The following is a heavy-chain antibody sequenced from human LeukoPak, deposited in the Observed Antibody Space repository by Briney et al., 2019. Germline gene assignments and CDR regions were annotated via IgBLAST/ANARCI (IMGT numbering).Heavy chain of an antibody. CDR1: GGSISGYY. Sequence: SETLSLTCTVSGGSISGYYWSWIRQPPGKGLEWIGYIYYTGSTNSNPSLKSRIIISVDTSKNQFSLKLSSVTAADTAVYYCARLRGNYFPDYWGQGTLVTVSS. CDR2: IYYTGST. D-gene: IGHD4-11*01. J-gene: IGHJ4*02. CDR3: ARLRGNYFPDY. V-gene: IGHV4-59*01.